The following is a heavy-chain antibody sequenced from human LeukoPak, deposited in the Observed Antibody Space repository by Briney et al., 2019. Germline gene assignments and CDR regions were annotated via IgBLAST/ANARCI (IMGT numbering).Heavy chain of an antibody. CDR1: GGPISSHF. J-gene: IGHJ4*02. V-gene: IGHV4-59*11. CDR2: SLYSGGT. D-gene: IGHD5-18*01. Sequence: KTSDTLSLTCSVSGGPISSHFWRWTRQAPGRGLEWVGYSLYSGGTEHNPTLKSRVTISLDTSNNQFSVRLSSVTAADTAVYYCARDSGYSYGIDYWGQGRLVTVSS. CDR3: ARDSGYSYGIDY.